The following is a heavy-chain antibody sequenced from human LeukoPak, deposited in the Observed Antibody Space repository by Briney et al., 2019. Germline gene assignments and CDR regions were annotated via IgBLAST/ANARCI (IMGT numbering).Heavy chain of an antibody. CDR3: ASEGLALAGNFYY. V-gene: IGHV4-61*02. D-gene: IGHD6-19*01. CDR2: IYTDGSR. J-gene: IGHJ4*02. Sequence: SETLSLTCTVSGGSIGSRAYYWSWIRQPAGKGLEYIGRIYTDGSRNHNPSLKSRVSISMDTSNNQFSLRVTSVTAADTGVYYCASEGLALAGNFYYWGQGALVTVSS. CDR1: GGSIGSRAYY.